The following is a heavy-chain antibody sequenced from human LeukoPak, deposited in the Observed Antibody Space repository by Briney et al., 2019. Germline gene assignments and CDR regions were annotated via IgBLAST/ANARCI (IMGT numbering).Heavy chain of an antibody. Sequence: PSETLSLTCAVYGGSFSGYYWSWIRQPPGKGLEWIGENDHSGSTNYNPSLKSRVTISVDTSKNQFSLKLSSVTAADTAVYYCARDSSGYYDYWGQGTLVTVSS. CDR3: ARDSSGYYDY. J-gene: IGHJ4*02. D-gene: IGHD3-22*01. CDR1: GGSFSGYY. CDR2: NDHSGST. V-gene: IGHV4-34*01.